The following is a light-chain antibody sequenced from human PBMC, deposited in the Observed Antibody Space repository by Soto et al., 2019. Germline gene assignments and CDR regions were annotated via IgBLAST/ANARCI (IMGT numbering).Light chain of an antibody. CDR3: SSYTSSSTVV. Sequence: QSALTQPPSASESPGQSVTISCTGTSSDVGGYNYVSWYQQHPGKAPKLMIYEVSNRPSGVSNRFSGSKSGNTASLTISGLQAEDEADYYCSSYTSSSTVVFGGGTKLTVL. J-gene: IGLJ2*01. CDR2: EVS. V-gene: IGLV2-14*01. CDR1: SSDVGGYNY.